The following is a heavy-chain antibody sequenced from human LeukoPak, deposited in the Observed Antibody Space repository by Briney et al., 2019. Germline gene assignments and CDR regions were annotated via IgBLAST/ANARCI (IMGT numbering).Heavy chain of an antibody. CDR2: IYYSGST. CDR3: ARGDFRGNIGY. Sequence: SETLSLTCTVSGGSISSYYWSWIRQPPGKGLEWIGTIYYSGSTYYNPSLKSRVTISVDTSKNQFSLKLSSVTAADTAVYYCARGDFRGNIGYWGQGTLVTVSS. D-gene: IGHD3-10*01. J-gene: IGHJ4*02. CDR1: GGSISSYY. V-gene: IGHV4-39*07.